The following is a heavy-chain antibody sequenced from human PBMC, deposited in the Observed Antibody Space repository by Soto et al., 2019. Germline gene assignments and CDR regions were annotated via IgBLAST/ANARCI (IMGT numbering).Heavy chain of an antibody. CDR1: GFTFSSYG. D-gene: IGHD4-4*01. CDR3: ARDSDSNYDYYGMDV. J-gene: IGHJ6*02. Sequence: GGSLRLSCAASGFTFSSYGMHWARQAPGKGLEWVAVIWYDGSNKYYADSVKGRFTISRDNSKNTLYLQMDSLRAEDTAVYYCARDSDSNYDYYGMDVWGQGTTVTVSS. V-gene: IGHV3-33*01. CDR2: IWYDGSNK.